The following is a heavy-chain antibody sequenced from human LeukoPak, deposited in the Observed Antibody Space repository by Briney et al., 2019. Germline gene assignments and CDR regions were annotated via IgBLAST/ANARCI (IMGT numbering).Heavy chain of an antibody. D-gene: IGHD2-15*01. J-gene: IGHJ4*02. CDR2: ITDNGRRT. CDR1: GFTFSNFG. V-gene: IGHV3-33*08. CDR3: ARDRIGKYSIDY. Sequence: GGSLRLSCSASGFTFSNFGLNWVRQAPGKGLEWVAFITDNGRRTYYSESVEGLFTISRNDSKNTLYLQMNSLRVEDTAVYYCARDRIGKYSIDYWGQGTLVTVSS.